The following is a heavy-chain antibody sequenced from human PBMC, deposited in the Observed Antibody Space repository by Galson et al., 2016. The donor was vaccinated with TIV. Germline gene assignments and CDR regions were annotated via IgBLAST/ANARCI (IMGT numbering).Heavy chain of an antibody. CDR3: ARAGVGAARDGGDY. J-gene: IGHJ4*02. CDR2: IIPIIGMT. V-gene: IGHV1-69*02. Sequence: SVKVSCKASGSIFSSYTIFWVRQAPGQGLEWMGRIIPIIGMTNYAQKFQGRVTITADTSTNTAYMGLGSLRSEDTAIYYCARAGVGAARDGGDYWGQGTLVTVSS. CDR1: GSIFSSYT. D-gene: IGHD6-6*01.